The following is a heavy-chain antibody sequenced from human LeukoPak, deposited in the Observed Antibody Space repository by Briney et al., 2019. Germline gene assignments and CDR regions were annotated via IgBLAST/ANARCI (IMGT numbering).Heavy chain of an antibody. Sequence: SETLSLTCTVSGYSISNGYYWGWIRQPPGKGLDWIGSIYESGSTDYSPSLKSRVTISVDTSKNQFSLRLNSVTAADTAIYYCARDDWVVRGLLTRAFDYRGQGILVTVSA. V-gene: IGHV4-38-2*02. D-gene: IGHD3-10*01. CDR1: GYSISNGYY. CDR3: ARDDWVVRGLLTRAFDY. CDR2: IYESGST. J-gene: IGHJ4*02.